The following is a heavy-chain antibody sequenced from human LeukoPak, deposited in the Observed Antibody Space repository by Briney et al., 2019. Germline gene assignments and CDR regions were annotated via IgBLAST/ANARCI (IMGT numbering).Heavy chain of an antibody. V-gene: IGHV1-18*01. D-gene: IGHD6-13*01. Sequence: ASVKVSCKASGHTFTSYGISWVRQAPGQRLEWMGWISAYNGNTNYAQKLQGRVTMTTDTSTSTAYMELRSLRSDDTAVYYCARDPGYSSSWPFYYYGMDVWGQGTTVTVSS. CDR1: GHTFTSYG. J-gene: IGHJ6*02. CDR3: ARDPGYSSSWPFYYYGMDV. CDR2: ISAYNGNT.